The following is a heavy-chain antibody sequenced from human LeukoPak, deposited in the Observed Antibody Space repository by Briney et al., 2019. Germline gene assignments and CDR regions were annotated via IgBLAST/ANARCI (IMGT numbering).Heavy chain of an antibody. D-gene: IGHD6-13*01. V-gene: IGHV3-23*01. Sequence: GGSLRLSCAASGFTFSSHAMSWVRQAPGRGLEWVSAISGSSGSTYYADSVKGRFTISRDNSKNTLYLQMNSLRAEDTAVYFCAKALIAAAPYYFDYWGQGTLVTVSS. J-gene: IGHJ4*02. CDR1: GFTFSSHA. CDR3: AKALIAAAPYYFDY. CDR2: ISGSSGST.